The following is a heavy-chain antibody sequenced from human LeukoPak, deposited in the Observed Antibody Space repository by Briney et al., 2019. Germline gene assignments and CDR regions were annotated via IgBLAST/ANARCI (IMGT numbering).Heavy chain of an antibody. V-gene: IGHV3-53*01. D-gene: IGHD5-18*01. Sequence: PGGSLRLSCAASGFSVSSNHMSWVRQAPGKGLEWVSIIYSGGSTYYADSVKGRFTISRDNSKNTLYLQMNSLRAGDTAVYYCASQLGYSSLVDYWGQGTLVTVSP. CDR1: GFSVSSNH. CDR2: IYSGGST. J-gene: IGHJ4*02. CDR3: ASQLGYSSLVDY.